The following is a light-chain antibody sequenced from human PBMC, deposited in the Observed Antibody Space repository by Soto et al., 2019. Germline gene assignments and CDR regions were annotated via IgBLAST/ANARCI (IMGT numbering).Light chain of an antibody. CDR1: HTIATY. Sequence: DIQMTQSPSSLSASVGDRVTLTCRASHTIATYLNWYQQKAGKVPEVLIYGASTFQVGVPSRFPGSGYGTDFTLTINNVQPEDFATYYCQQFYYYTHTFGQGTKLDVK. CDR2: GAS. V-gene: IGKV1-39*01. CDR3: QQFYYYTHT. J-gene: IGKJ2*01.